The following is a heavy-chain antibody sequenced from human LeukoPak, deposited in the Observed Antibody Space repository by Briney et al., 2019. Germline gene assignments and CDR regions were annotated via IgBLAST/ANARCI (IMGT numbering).Heavy chain of an antibody. Sequence: SETLSLTCTVSGGSISSYYWSWIRQPPGKGLEWIGRIHTSGSTNYNPSLKSRVTMSVDTSKNQFSLKLSSVTAADTAVYYCAREPSDTYYYGSGSPYYYYYGMDVWGQGTTVTVSS. D-gene: IGHD3-10*01. CDR1: GGSISSYY. J-gene: IGHJ6*02. V-gene: IGHV4-4*07. CDR2: IHTSGST. CDR3: AREPSDTYYYGSGSPYYYYYGMDV.